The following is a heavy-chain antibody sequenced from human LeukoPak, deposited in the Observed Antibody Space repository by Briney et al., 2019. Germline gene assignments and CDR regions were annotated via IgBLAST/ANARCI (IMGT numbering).Heavy chain of an antibody. D-gene: IGHD6-13*01. Sequence: PGGSLRLSCAASGSTFSDYYMSWIRQAPGKGLEWVSYISSSGSTIYYADSVKGRFTISRDNSKNTLYLQMNSLRAEDTAVYYCAKDLLAAAGHDYWGQGTLVTVSS. V-gene: IGHV3-11*01. CDR3: AKDLLAAAGHDY. J-gene: IGHJ4*02. CDR1: GSTFSDYY. CDR2: ISSSGSTI.